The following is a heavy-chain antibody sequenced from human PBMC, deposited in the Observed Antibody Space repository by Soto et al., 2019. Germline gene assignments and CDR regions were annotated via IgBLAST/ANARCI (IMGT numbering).Heavy chain of an antibody. CDR3: ARGCARNGNLDA. V-gene: IGHV4-31*11. CDR1: GGSIGSSGYY. Sequence: PSRPLSLTCAVSGGSIGSSGYYWSWVRQHPGKGLEWIGYIYYSGRTYYNSSLKSRLSISVDASKNQFSMKLSAVTAADTAVYYGARGCARNGNLDAWAQGTLVT. D-gene: IGHD1-1*01. CDR2: IYYSGRT. J-gene: IGHJ1*01.